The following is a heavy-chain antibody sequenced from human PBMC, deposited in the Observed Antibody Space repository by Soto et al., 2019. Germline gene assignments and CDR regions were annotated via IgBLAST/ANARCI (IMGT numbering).Heavy chain of an antibody. CDR1: GYTFSDYG. V-gene: IGHV1-18*01. CDR3: ARSPLGAGTCDY. Sequence: QVQLVQSGAEVKKPGASVKVSCKASGYTFSDYGISWVRQAPGQGLEWMGWINVYDGNTKYSQKLQGRATMTADTPTTTAYMELRSLRSDDTAVYFCARSPLGAGTCDYWGQGTLVTVSS. J-gene: IGHJ4*02. CDR2: INVYDGNT. D-gene: IGHD3-10*01.